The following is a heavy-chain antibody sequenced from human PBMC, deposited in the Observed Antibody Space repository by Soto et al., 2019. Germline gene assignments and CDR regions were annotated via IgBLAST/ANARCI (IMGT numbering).Heavy chain of an antibody. V-gene: IGHV3-21*01. J-gene: IGHJ4*02. D-gene: IGHD3-22*01. CDR2: ITSSGSFI. Sequence: WGSLRLSCAASGFTFINSTINFFRQSPFKWLEWVACITSSGSFIYYADSMKGRFTISRDDAKKSLYLQMNSLRAEDTAVYYCARVPAASDRTAFYYVSKFFYFDYWGRGTQVTVSS. CDR3: ARVPAASDRTAFYYVSKFFYFDY. CDR1: GFTFINST.